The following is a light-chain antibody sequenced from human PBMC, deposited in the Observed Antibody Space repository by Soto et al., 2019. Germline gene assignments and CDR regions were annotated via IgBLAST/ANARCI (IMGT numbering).Light chain of an antibody. CDR1: QSVLYSSNNANY. CDR2: WAS. J-gene: IGKJ4*01. V-gene: IGKV4-1*01. CDR3: QQYYTSPLT. Sequence: DIVMTQSPDSLAVSLGESATITCKSSQSVLYSSNNANYLAWFQQKPGQPPKLLIYWASTRQYGVPDRFTGSGSGTDFTLTISSLQAEDVAVYYCQQYYTSPLTFGGGTKVEIK.